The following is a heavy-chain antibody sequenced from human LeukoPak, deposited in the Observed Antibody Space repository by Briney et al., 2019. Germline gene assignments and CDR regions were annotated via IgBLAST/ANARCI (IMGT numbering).Heavy chain of an antibody. CDR2: ISSSSSYI. CDR3: ARDKGEYNWNDVYAFDI. D-gene: IGHD1-20*01. J-gene: IGHJ3*02. V-gene: IGHV3-21*01. Sequence: PGGSLRLSCAASGFTFSSYSMNWVRQAPGKGLEWVSSISSSSSYIYYADSVKGRFTISRDNAKNSLYLQTNSLRAEDTAVYYCARDKGEYNWNDVYAFDIWGQGTMVTVSS. CDR1: GFTFSSYS.